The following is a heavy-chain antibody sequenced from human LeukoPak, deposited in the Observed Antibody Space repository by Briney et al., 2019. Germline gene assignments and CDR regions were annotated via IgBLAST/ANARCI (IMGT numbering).Heavy chain of an antibody. CDR2: INPNSGGT. Sequence: ASVKVSCKASGYTFTGYYMHWVRQAPGQGLEWMGWINPNSGGTNYAQKFQGRVTMTRDTSISTAYMELSRLRSDDTAVCYCARTRRYSYLFDYWGQGTLVTVSS. CDR3: ARTRRYSYLFDY. D-gene: IGHD5-18*01. CDR1: GYTFTGYY. V-gene: IGHV1-2*02. J-gene: IGHJ4*02.